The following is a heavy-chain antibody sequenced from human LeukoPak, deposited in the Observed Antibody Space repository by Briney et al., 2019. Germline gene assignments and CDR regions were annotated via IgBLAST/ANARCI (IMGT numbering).Heavy chain of an antibody. Sequence: GGSLRLSCAASGFTFSSYSMNWVRQAPGKGLEWVSYISSSSSTIYYAESVRGRFTISRDNSKNTLYLQMNSLRADDTAVFYCAKDGVILAPGESWYMDVWGSGTPVTVSS. J-gene: IGHJ6*03. CDR3: AKDGVILAPGESWYMDV. V-gene: IGHV3-48*01. CDR1: GFTFSSYS. CDR2: ISSSSSTI. D-gene: IGHD3-16*01.